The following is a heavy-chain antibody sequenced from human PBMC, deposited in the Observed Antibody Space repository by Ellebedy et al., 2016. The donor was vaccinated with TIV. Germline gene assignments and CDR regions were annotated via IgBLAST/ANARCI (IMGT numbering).Heavy chain of an antibody. CDR3: ARTGYTGYYFPT. CDR2: MNPRTENA. V-gene: IGHV1-8*02. D-gene: IGHD3-9*01. J-gene: IGHJ4*02. Sequence: ASVKVSXKASGYSFSSFDLNWVRQAPGQGFEWMGWMNPRTENAGYAPKFQGRVTMTRDTSISTAYLEFHSLRSDDTAVYYCARTGYTGYYFPTWGQGTLVTVSS. CDR1: GYSFSSFD.